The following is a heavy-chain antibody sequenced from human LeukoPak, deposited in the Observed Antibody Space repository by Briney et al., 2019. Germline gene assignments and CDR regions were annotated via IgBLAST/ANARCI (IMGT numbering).Heavy chain of an antibody. Sequence: NPSETLSLTCSVSGGSISSYYWSWIRQPPGKGLEWLAFIYTDGSTNYNPSLKSRVTISVDTSSNQFSLKLSSVTAADTAVYFCAKTGNGYDPLYYYYYMDVWGKGTTVTVSS. D-gene: IGHD5-12*01. CDR2: IYTDGST. CDR3: AKTGNGYDPLYYYYYMDV. CDR1: GGSISSYY. J-gene: IGHJ6*03. V-gene: IGHV4-4*09.